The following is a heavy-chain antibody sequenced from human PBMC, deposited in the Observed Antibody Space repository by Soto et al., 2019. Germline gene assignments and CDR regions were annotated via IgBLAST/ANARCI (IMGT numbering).Heavy chain of an antibody. D-gene: IGHD1-1*01. CDR3: AHRKGNWNENWFDP. CDR1: GFSLSTSGVG. V-gene: IGHV2-5*01. CDR2: IYWNDDK. Sequence: SGPTLVNPTQTLTLTCTFSGFSLSTSGVGVGWIRQPPGKALEWLALIYWNDDKRYSPSLKSRLTITKDTSKNQVVLTMTNMDPVDTATYYCAHRKGNWNENWFDPWGQGTLVTVSS. J-gene: IGHJ5*02.